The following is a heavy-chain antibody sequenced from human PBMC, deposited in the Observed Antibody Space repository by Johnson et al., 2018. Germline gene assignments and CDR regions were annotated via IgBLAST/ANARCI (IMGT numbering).Heavy chain of an antibody. V-gene: IGHV3-33*01. D-gene: IGHD3-10*01. J-gene: IGHJ3*01. CDR2: VAYDGSLK. CDR1: GFIFTISNYG. Sequence: QVQLVESGGGVVQPGRSLRLSCAASGFIFTISNYGMHWVRQAPGKGLEWVAVVAYDGSLKYYAESFKGRFTVSRDDSKNTLYLQLNSRRVDDTAVYYCVRYVGTSHAFDVWGQGTMVTVYS. CDR3: VRYVGTSHAFDV.